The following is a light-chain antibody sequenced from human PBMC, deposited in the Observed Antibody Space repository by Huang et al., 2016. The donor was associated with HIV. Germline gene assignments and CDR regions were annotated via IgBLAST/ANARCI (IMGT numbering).Light chain of an antibody. CDR1: QSVSSN. J-gene: IGKJ3*01. Sequence: EIVMTQSPATLSVSPGERATLSCRASQSVSSNLAWYQQKPGQSPRLLIYGASTRATGIPAMVSGSGSGTEFTLTISSLQSEDVAVYYCQQYDNWPPFTVGPGTKVDIK. CDR2: GAS. V-gene: IGKV3-15*01. CDR3: QQYDNWPPFT.